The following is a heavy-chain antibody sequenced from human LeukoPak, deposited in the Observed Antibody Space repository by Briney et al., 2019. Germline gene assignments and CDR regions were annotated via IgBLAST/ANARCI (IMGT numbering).Heavy chain of an antibody. D-gene: IGHD3-16*01. J-gene: IGHJ4*02. CDR1: DDSISDYY. CDR3: TRGAGWLIDY. Sequence: SETLSLTCTVSDDSISDYYRGRIRQPPGKGLEWIGYFHNSGTSTYNPSLKSRVTISADTSKNQFSLKLNSLTTADTAVYYCTRGAGWLIDYWGQGILVTVSS. V-gene: IGHV4-59*01. CDR2: FHNSGTS.